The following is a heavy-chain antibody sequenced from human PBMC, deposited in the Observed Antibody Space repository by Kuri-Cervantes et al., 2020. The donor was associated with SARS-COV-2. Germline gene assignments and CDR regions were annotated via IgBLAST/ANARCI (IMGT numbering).Heavy chain of an antibody. CDR2: ISGSSSTK. CDR3: AGDHGLGATDLDY. V-gene: IGHV3-48*02. J-gene: IGHJ4*02. D-gene: IGHD1-26*01. CDR1: GFTYSSYS. Sequence: GGSLRLSCAASGFTYSSYSMNWVRQAPGKGLEWVSYISGSSSTKYYADSVKGRFTISRDNAKNSLYLQMNSLGDEDTAVYYCAGDHGLGATDLDYWGQGTLVTVSS.